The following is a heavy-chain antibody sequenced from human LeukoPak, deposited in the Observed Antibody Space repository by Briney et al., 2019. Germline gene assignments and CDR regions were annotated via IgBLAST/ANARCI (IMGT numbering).Heavy chain of an antibody. CDR2: INSDGSTT. Sequence: GGSLRLSCVASGFAFSNHWMQWVRQAPGKGLVWVSRINSDGSTTTYADSVKGRFTVSRDNAKNTLFLQMNSLRDEDTAVYCCARGGYCSGGACYRGFDSWGQGTLVTVSS. CDR3: ARGGYCSGGACYRGFDS. CDR1: GFAFSNHW. D-gene: IGHD2-15*01. V-gene: IGHV3-74*03. J-gene: IGHJ4*02.